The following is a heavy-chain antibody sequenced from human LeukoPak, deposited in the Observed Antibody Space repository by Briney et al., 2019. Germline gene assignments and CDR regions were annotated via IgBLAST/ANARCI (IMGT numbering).Heavy chain of an antibody. J-gene: IGHJ5*02. Sequence: GGSLRLSCVASGFTFSDYWMHWVRQAPGKGLVWVSRINGDGSSTIYADSVKGRFTISRGNAKNTVYLQMNSLRAEDTAVYYCASRTLSWGQGTLVTVSS. CDR1: GFTFSDYW. CDR2: INGDGSST. D-gene: IGHD1-14*01. V-gene: IGHV3-74*01. CDR3: ASRTLS.